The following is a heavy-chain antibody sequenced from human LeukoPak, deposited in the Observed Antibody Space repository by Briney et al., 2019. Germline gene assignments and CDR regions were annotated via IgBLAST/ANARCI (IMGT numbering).Heavy chain of an antibody. CDR2: ISSDGLNK. CDR3: AKSLTGNVADMDY. CDR1: GFMFSNFG. D-gene: IGHD3-9*01. J-gene: IGHJ4*02. V-gene: IGHV3-33*03. Sequence: GGSLRLSCAVSGFMFSNFGIHWVRQAPGKGLDWLALISSDGLNKYYTDSVEGRFTISRDNSESTVYMQMNSLRAEDTALYYCAKSLTGNVADMDYWGQGTLVTVSS.